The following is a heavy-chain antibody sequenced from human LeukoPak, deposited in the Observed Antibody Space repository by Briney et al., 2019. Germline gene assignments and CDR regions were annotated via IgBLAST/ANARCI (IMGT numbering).Heavy chain of an antibody. CDR2: IFYSGST. J-gene: IGHJ4*02. CDR1: GGSLSSYY. D-gene: IGHD6-19*01. V-gene: IGHV4-59*08. CDR3: ARHVVSGWYEVDY. Sequence: SETLSLTCTVSGGSLSSYYWSWIRQPPGKGLEWIGYIFYSGSTNYKPALKSRVTISVDTSKNQFSLRLNSVTAADTAVYYCARHVVSGWYEVDYWGQGTLVTVSS.